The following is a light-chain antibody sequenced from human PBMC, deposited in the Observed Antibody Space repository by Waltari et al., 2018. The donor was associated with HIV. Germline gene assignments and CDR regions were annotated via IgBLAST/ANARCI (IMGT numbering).Light chain of an antibody. Sequence: HSALTQPASVSGSPGQSITISCTGTSSDVGGYDYVSWDQHYPGRAPKLMIYDVSNRPSGVSNRFSASKSGNTASLTISGLQAEDEADYYCASYTSSSTVVFGGGTKLTVL. V-gene: IGLV2-14*03. CDR1: SSDVGGYDY. CDR3: ASYTSSSTVV. J-gene: IGLJ2*01. CDR2: DVS.